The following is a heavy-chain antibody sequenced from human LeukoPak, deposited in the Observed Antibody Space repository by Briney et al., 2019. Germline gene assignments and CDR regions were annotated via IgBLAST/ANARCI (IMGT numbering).Heavy chain of an antibody. Sequence: LRLSCAASGFTVKDNFMSWVRQPPGKGLEWIGYIYYSGSTYYNPSLKSQVTISVDTSKNQFSLKLSSVTAADTAVYYCARGAPHYCSSTSCYVGAFDIWGQGTMVTVSS. J-gene: IGHJ3*02. D-gene: IGHD2-2*01. CDR3: ARGAPHYCSSTSCYVGAFDI. CDR1: GFTVKDNF. CDR2: IYYSGST. V-gene: IGHV4-30-4*01.